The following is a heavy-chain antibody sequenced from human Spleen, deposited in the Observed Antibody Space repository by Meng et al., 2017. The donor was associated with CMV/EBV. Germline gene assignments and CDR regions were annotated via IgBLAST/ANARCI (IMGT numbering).Heavy chain of an antibody. D-gene: IGHD2-2*02. CDR2: INPKSGGT. CDR1: AYTFTYYY. CDR3: ARGYCSSTSCYSGAFDI. J-gene: IGHJ3*02. Sequence: ASVKVSCKASAYTFTYYYLHRVRQAPGQGLEWMGWINPKSGGTNYAQKFQGRVTMTRDTSISTAYMELRRLKSDDTAVYYCARGYCSSTSCYSGAFDIWGQGTMVTVSS. V-gene: IGHV1-2*02.